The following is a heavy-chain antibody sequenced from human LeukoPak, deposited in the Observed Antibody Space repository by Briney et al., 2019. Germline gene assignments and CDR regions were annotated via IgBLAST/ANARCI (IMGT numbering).Heavy chain of an antibody. Sequence: GGSLRLSCTASEFNVTRNYITWVRQAPGKGLEWLSVIYSGGSTYYADSVKGRFIISRDNSKNTLYLQMNSLRVEDTAVYYCATERPVYWGQGTLVTVSS. D-gene: IGHD2-2*01. CDR1: EFNVTRNY. V-gene: IGHV3-66*01. CDR3: ATERPVY. CDR2: IYSGGST. J-gene: IGHJ4*02.